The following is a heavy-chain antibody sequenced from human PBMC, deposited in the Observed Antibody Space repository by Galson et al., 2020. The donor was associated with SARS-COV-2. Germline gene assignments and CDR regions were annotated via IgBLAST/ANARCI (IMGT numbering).Heavy chain of an antibody. D-gene: IGHD3-9*01. Sequence: GESLKISCQSFGYSFTSYWIAWVRRMPGKGLEWVGFIYPEDSDVRYSPSFEGQVTISVDKSRSTAYLKWSSLKASDTATYYCTRRSHITGYYMGCDYWCLGTLVTVSS. CDR2: IYPEDSDV. V-gene: IGHV5-51*01. J-gene: IGHJ4*02. CDR1: GYSFTSYW. CDR3: TRRSHITGYYMGCDY.